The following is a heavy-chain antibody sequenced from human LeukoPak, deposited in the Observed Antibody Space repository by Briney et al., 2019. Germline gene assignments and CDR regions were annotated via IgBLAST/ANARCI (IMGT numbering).Heavy chain of an antibody. CDR1: GGSFSGYY. J-gene: IGHJ6*02. V-gene: IGHV4-34*01. D-gene: IGHD5-18*01. CDR2: INHSGST. CDR3: ARGDLDTAMVTTYYYYGMDV. Sequence: PSETLSLTCAVYGGSFSGYYWSWIRQPPGKGLEWIGEINHSGSTNYNPSPKSRVTISVDTSKNQFSLKLSSVTAADTAVYYCARGDLDTAMVTTYYYYGMDVWGQGTTVTVSS.